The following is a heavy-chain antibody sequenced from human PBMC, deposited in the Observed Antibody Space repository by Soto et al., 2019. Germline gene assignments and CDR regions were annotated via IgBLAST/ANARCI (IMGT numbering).Heavy chain of an antibody. D-gene: IGHD2-15*01. Sequence: QVQLQQWGAGLLKPSETLSLTCTVYGGSFSDYYWSWIRQPPGKGLEWIGEMHHSGSTNYNPSLKSRVTISEDTSKKQFSLKSSSLTAADTAVYYCATSGIGDYWGQGTPVTVSS. V-gene: IGHV4-34*01. J-gene: IGHJ4*02. CDR3: ATSGIGDY. CDR2: MHHSGST. CDR1: GGSFSDYY.